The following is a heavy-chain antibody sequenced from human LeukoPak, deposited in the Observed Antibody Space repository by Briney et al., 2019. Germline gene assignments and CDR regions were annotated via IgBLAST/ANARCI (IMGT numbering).Heavy chain of an antibody. J-gene: IGHJ5*02. V-gene: IGHV3-23*01. CDR3: AEDFFSGDYSNWFDP. D-gene: IGHD4-17*01. CDR1: GFTFSSYA. CDR2: ISGSGGST. Sequence: GGSLRLSCAASGFTFSSYAMSWVRQAPGKGLEWVSAISGSGGSTYYADSVKGRFTISRDNSKNTLYLQMNSLRAEDTAVYYCAEDFFSGDYSNWFDPWGQGTLVTVSS.